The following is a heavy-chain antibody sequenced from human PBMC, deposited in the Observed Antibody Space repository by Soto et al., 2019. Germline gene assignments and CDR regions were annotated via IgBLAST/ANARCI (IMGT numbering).Heavy chain of an antibody. CDR2: ISGNGFST. Sequence: EVQLVESGEGLVQPGGSLRLSCAASGFTFSNYAMHWVRQAPGKGLEYVSAISGNGFSTYYGDSVRGRFIISRDNSKHTLDLQMGSLRAEDMAVYYCARGPSTVATWLDYWGQGTLVTVSS. V-gene: IGHV3-64*02. J-gene: IGHJ4*02. D-gene: IGHD4-17*01. CDR3: ARGPSTVATWLDY. CDR1: GFTFSNYA.